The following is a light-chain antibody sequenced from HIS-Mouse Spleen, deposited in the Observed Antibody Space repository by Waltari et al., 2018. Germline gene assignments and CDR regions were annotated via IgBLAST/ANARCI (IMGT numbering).Light chain of an antibody. J-gene: IGLJ3*02. Sequence: QSALTQPRSVSGSPGQSVTISCTGTSSDVGGYNYVSWYQQHPGQAPKLMIYDVSKRPSGGPDLFSGSKSVNTGSLTISGLQAEDEAEYYCCSYAGIYRVFGGGTKLTVL. V-gene: IGLV2-11*01. CDR2: DVS. CDR1: SSDVGGYNY. CDR3: CSYAGIYRV.